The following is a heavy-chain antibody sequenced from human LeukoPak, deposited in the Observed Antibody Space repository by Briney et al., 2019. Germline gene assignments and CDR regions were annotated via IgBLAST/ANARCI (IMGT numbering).Heavy chain of an antibody. CDR1: GFTFSSYA. Sequence: LAGGSLRLSCAASGFTFSSYAMSWVRQAPGKGLEWVSAISGSGGSTYYADSVKGRFLISRDDSKSTVYLRMNKLRVEDSGLYYCANGLAASGNFLLRDYYYFIDVWGKGTTVIVS. CDR2: ISGSGGST. J-gene: IGHJ6*03. D-gene: IGHD1-26*01. V-gene: IGHV3-23*01. CDR3: ANGLAASGNFLLRDYYYFIDV.